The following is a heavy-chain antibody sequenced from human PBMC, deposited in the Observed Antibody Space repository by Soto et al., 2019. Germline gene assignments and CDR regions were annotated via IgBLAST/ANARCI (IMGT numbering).Heavy chain of an antibody. V-gene: IGHV2-5*02. J-gene: IGHJ5*02. D-gene: IGHD6-13*01. CDR3: AHRHSSSWYDNWFDP. CDR1: GFSLSTSGVG. CDR2: IYWDDDK. Sequence: QITLKESGPTLVKPTQTLTLTCTFSGFSLSTSGVGVGWIRQPPGNALEWLALIYWDDDKRYSPSLKSRLTITKDTSKNQVVLTMTNMDPVDTATYYCAHRHSSSWYDNWFDPWGQGTLVTVSS.